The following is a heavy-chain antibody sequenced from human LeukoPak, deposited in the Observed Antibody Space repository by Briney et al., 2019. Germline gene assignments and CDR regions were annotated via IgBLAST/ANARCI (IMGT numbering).Heavy chain of an antibody. CDR1: GGTFSSYA. CDR2: IIPIFGTA. J-gene: IGHJ5*02. D-gene: IGHD6-13*01. Sequence: ASVTVSCTASGGTFSSYAISWVRPAPGQGLEWMGGIIPIFGTANYAQKFQGRVTITADESTSTAYMELSSLRSEDTAVYYCARGYSSSWPFGWFDPWGQGTLVTVSS. V-gene: IGHV1-69*13. CDR3: ARGYSSSWPFGWFDP.